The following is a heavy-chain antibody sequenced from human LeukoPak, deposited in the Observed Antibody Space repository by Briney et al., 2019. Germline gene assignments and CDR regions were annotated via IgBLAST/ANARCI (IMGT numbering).Heavy chain of an antibody. CDR3: ARALVVVPAARARYYYYYMDV. Sequence: SETLSLTCAVYGGSFSGYYWSWIRQPPGKGLEWIGEINHSGSTNYNPSLKSRVTISVDTSKNQFSLELSSVTAADTAVYYCARALVVVPAARARYYYYYMDVWGKGTTVTVSS. CDR2: INHSGST. V-gene: IGHV4-34*01. J-gene: IGHJ6*03. D-gene: IGHD2-2*01. CDR1: GGSFSGYY.